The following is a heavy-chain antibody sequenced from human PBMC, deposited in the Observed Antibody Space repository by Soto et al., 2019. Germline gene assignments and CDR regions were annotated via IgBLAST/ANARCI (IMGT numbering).Heavy chain of an antibody. CDR1: GGSFSGYY. D-gene: IGHD3-10*01. V-gene: IGHV4-34*01. CDR3: ASLNGSGSYSPPSRFDY. J-gene: IGHJ4*02. Sequence: SETLSLTCAVYGGSFSGYYWSWIRQPPGKGLEWIGEINHSGSTNYNPSLKSRVTISVDTSKNQFSLKLSSVTAADTAVYYCASLNGSGSYSPPSRFDYWGQGTLVIVSS. CDR2: INHSGST.